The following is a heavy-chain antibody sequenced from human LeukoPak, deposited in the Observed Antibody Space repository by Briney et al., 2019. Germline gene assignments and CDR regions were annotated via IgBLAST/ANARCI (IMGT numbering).Heavy chain of an antibody. CDR1: VYTFNNYY. Sequence: ASVTVSCKSSVYTFNNYYIHWVRQAPGQGLEWMGWINPDSGDTNYAQKFQGRVTMTRDTSINTLYMELSRLTYDDTATFYCTREARAGNWFDPWGQGTLITVS. J-gene: IGHJ5*02. CDR3: TREARAGNWFDP. D-gene: IGHD5-12*01. V-gene: IGHV1-2*02. CDR2: INPDSGDT.